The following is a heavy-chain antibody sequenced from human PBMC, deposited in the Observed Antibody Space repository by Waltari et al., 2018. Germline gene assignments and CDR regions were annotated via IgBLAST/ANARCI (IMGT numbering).Heavy chain of an antibody. CDR1: GFTFSSYE. CDR2: ISSSGSTI. CDR3: ARVPVSVGGDWFDP. V-gene: IGHV3-48*03. Sequence: EVQLVESGGGLVQPGGSLRLSCAASGFTFSSYEMNWVRQAPGKGLEWVSYISSSGSTIYYADSVKGRFTISRDNAKNSLYLQMNSLRAEDTAVYYCARVPVSVGGDWFDPWGQGTLVTVSS. J-gene: IGHJ5*02. D-gene: IGHD3-16*01.